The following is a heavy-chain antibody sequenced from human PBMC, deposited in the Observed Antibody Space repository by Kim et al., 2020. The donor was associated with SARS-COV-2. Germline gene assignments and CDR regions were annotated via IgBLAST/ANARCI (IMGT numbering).Heavy chain of an antibody. CDR2: FNFDSENI. Sequence: GGSLRLSCVASGFTVDTNAIHWVRQAPGKGLEWVGGFNFDSENIGYADAVRGRFTISIDNARNSLFLQMSSLRPEDTALYYCTRDLKPGGADVWGPGTT. V-gene: IGHV3-9*01. CDR1: GFTVDTNA. D-gene: IGHD2-21*01. CDR3: TRDLKPGGADV. J-gene: IGHJ6*02.